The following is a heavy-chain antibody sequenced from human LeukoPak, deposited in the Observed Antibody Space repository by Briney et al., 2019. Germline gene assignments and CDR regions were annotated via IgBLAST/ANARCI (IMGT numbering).Heavy chain of an antibody. V-gene: IGHV4-59*12. D-gene: IGHD1-26*01. Sequence: SETLSLTCTVSGGSISSYYWSWIRQPPGKGLEWLGNIFYNGGPYYNPSFKSRVVISVDTSKNHFSLTLNAVTAADTAVYHCASYSGIYSAFEIWSQGTLVTVSS. CDR2: IFYNGGP. CDR1: GGSISSYY. CDR3: ASYSGIYSAFEI. J-gene: IGHJ3*02.